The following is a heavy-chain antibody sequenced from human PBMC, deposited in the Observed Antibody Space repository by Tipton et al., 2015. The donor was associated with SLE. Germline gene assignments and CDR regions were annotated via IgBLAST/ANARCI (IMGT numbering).Heavy chain of an antibody. CDR2: IYYSGST. CDR1: GGSISSYY. D-gene: IGHD1-26*01. J-gene: IGHJ4*02. V-gene: IGHV4-59*01. Sequence: TLSLTCTVSGGSISSYYWSWIRQPPGKGLEWIGYIYYSGSTNHNPSLKSRVTISVDTSKNQFSLKLSSVTAADTAVYYCARGGGGSYYVKDYWGQGTLVTVSS. CDR3: ARGGGGSYYVKDY.